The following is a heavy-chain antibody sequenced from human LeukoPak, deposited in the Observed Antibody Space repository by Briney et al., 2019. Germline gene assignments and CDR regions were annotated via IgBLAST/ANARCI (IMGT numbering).Heavy chain of an antibody. CDR3: AKEYYAKYYFDY. CDR1: GFTFSSYG. CDR2: ISYDGSNK. Sequence: GGSLRLSCAASGFTFSSYGMHWVRQAPGKGLEWVAVISYDGSNKYSADSVKGRSTISRDNSKNTLYQQMNSLRAEDTAVYYCAKEYYAKYYFDYWGQGTLVTVSS. V-gene: IGHV3-30*18. J-gene: IGHJ4*02. D-gene: IGHD3-10*01.